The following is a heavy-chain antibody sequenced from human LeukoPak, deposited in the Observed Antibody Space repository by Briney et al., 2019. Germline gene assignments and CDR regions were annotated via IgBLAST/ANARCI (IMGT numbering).Heavy chain of an antibody. J-gene: IGHJ4*02. CDR2: IKPDRSEK. CDR1: GFSLSNYW. Sequence: GGSLRLSRAVWGFSLSNYWMNWLRQAPGKGLEWVASIKPDRSEKYYVDSLRGRFTISRDHARDSLYLQMSGLRAEDTAVYSCAKGGYWGQGTLVTVSS. V-gene: IGHV3-7*01. CDR3: AKGGY.